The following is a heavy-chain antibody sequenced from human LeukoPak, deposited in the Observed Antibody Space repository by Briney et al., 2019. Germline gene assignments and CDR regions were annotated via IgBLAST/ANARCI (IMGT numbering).Heavy chain of an antibody. D-gene: IGHD4-17*01. V-gene: IGHV3-15*01. CDR1: GFTFSNTW. CDR2: IKSKTDGGTT. Sequence: GGSLRLSCAASGFTFSNTWMSWVRQAPGKGLNWVGRIKSKTDGGTTDYAAPVKGRFTISRDDSKNTLYLQMNSLKTEDTAVYYCTTDLPTVTTGYFDYWGQGTLVTVSS. J-gene: IGHJ4*02. CDR3: TTDLPTVTTGYFDY.